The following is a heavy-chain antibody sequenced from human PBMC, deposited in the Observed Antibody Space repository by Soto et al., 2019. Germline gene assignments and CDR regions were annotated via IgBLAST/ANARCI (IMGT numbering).Heavy chain of an antibody. J-gene: IGHJ4*02. CDR2: ISASSSSI. D-gene: IGHD6-19*01. CDR1: GFTFSSYG. V-gene: IGHV3-48*02. CDR3: VRGRSIEVAVLFAY. Sequence: EVQLAESGGGLVQRGGSLRLSCAASGFTFSSYGMNWVRQAPGKGLEWLSYISASSSSIYYADSVKGRFTISRDNGKNSLYLQMNSLRDEDTGVLYCVRGRSIEVAVLFAYWGPGSLVTVSS.